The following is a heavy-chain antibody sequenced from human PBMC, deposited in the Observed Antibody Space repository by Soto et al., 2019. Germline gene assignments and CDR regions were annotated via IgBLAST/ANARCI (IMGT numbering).Heavy chain of an antibody. Sequence: SVKVSCKSFGYTFSSYGLSWVRQAPGQGLEWMGWISTYNRNTHYAQNFQGRVTMTTDTSTSTVYMELRSLRSDDTAMYYCARGGVYTDYYGYYYGMDVWGQGPPVTVSS. V-gene: IGHV1-18*04. CDR3: ARGGVYTDYYGYYYGMDV. D-gene: IGHD5-12*01. J-gene: IGHJ6*02. CDR2: ISTYNRNT. CDR1: GYTFSSYG.